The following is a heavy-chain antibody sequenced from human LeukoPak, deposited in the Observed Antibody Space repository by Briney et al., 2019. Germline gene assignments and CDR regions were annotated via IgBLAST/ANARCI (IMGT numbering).Heavy chain of an antibody. J-gene: IGHJ4*02. CDR2: IYHSGST. CDR3: ARHGGSYSRFDY. CDR1: SGSIRSRACS. V-gene: IGHV4-61*08. Sequence: SETLSLTCAVSSGSIRSRACSWSWIRQPPGKGLEWIGYIYHSGSTNYNPSLKSRITISVDTSKNQFSLKLSSVTAADTAVYYCARHGGSYSRFDYWGQGTLVTVSS. D-gene: IGHD1-26*01.